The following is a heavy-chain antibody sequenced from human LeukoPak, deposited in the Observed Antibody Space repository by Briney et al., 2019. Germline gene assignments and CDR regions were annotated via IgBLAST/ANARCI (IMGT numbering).Heavy chain of an antibody. D-gene: IGHD3-10*01. J-gene: IGHJ6*03. CDR3: ARRKQATNYYGSVLYYYYYMDV. Sequence: SETLSLTCTVSGGSISSTSYYWGWIRQPPGKGLEWIGSIYYSGSTYYNPSLKSRVTISVDTSKNQFSLKLSSVTAADTAVYYCARRKQATNYYGSVLYYYYYMDVWGKGTTVTISS. V-gene: IGHV4-39*07. CDR1: GGSISSTSYY. CDR2: IYYSGST.